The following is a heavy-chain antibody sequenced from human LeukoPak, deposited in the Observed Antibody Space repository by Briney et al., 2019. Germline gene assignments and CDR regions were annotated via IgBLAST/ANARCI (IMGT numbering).Heavy chain of an antibody. J-gene: IGHJ4*02. CDR1: GYTFTSYY. CDR3: ARGAGANSGDY. CDR2: INPSGGST. V-gene: IGHV1-46*01. Sequence: GASVKVSCKASGYTFTSYYIHWVRQAPGQGLEWMGIINPSGGSTSYAQKFQGRVTMTRDTSTSAVYMDLSSLRSEDTAVYYCARGAGANSGDYWGQGTPVTVSS. D-gene: IGHD4-23*01.